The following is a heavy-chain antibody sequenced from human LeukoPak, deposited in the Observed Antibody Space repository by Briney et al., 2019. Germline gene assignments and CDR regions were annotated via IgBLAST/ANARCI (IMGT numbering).Heavy chain of an antibody. CDR1: GGSISSGGYY. J-gene: IGHJ4*02. CDR2: IYHSGST. CDR3: AAHPIDFWSGYSDY. Sequence: SQTLSLTCTVSGGSISSGGYYWSWIRQPPGKGLEWIGYIYHSGSTYYNPSLKSRVTISVDRSKNQFSLKLSSVTAADTAVYYCAAHPIDFWSGYSDYWGQGTLVTVSS. V-gene: IGHV4-30-2*01. D-gene: IGHD3-3*01.